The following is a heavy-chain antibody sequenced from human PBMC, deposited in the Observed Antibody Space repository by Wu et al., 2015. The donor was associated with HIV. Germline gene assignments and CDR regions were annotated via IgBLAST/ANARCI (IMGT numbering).Heavy chain of an antibody. J-gene: IGHJ3*02. CDR2: MNPNSGNT. CDR3: ARGQYSTHNSGYDVFAFDI. D-gene: IGHD5-12*01. CDR1: GYTFTSYD. V-gene: IGHV1-8*03. Sequence: QVQLVQSGAEVKKPGASVKVSCKASGYTFTSYDINWVRQATGQGLEWMGWMNPNSGNTGYAQKFQGRVTITRNTSISTAYMELSSLRSEDTAVYYCARGQYSTHNSGYDVFAFDIWGQGTMVTVSS.